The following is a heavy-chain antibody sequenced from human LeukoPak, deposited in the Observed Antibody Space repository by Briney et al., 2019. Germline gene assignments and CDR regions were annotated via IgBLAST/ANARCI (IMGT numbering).Heavy chain of an antibody. CDR2: IYYSGST. Sequence: SETLSLTCTVSGGSISSHYWSWIRQPPGKGLEWIGYIYYSGSTNYNPSLKSRVTISVDTSKNQFSLKLSSVTAADTAVYYCARVRYSSGWYSYYFDYWGQGTLVTVSS. J-gene: IGHJ4*02. CDR1: GGSISSHY. V-gene: IGHV4-59*11. D-gene: IGHD6-19*01. CDR3: ARVRYSSGWYSYYFDY.